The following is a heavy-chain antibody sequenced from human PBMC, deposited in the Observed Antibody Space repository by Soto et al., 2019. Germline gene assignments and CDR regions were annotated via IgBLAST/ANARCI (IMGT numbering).Heavy chain of an antibody. Sequence: QIQLVESGGDVVQPGKSLRLSCAASGFNFGVFGMHWVRQAPGKGLEWVAFISGDGINTQYADSVRGRFTLSRDYSRKTRYLQMDSLRDEDTALYYCARGNLSFDFDSWGLGTLVTVSS. D-gene: IGHD1-26*01. V-gene: IGHV3-30*03. CDR1: GFNFGVFG. J-gene: IGHJ4*02. CDR2: ISGDGINT. CDR3: ARGNLSFDFDS.